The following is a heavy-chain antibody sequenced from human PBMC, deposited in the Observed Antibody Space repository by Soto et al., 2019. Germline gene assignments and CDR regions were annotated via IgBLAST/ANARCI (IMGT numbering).Heavy chain of an antibody. D-gene: IGHD4-17*01. CDR1: GGSISPYS. CDR2: VSHSGRT. CDR3: ARLLGGYDDYGGWFAP. J-gene: IGHJ5*02. V-gene: IGHV4-59*01. Sequence: LALACTISGGSISPYSWTWIRQSPGKGLEWIGYVSHSGRTFYTPSLKSRLTMSLDTSRSQFSLRLKSVSAADTAVYYCARLLGGYDDYGGWFAPWGQGTLLTVSS.